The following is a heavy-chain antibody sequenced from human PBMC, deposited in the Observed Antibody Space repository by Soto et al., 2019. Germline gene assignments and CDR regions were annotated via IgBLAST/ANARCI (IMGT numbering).Heavy chain of an antibody. CDR3: ARGELAYCGGDCYSGLDY. CDR2: ISAYNGNT. Sequence: ASVKVSCKASGYTFTSYGISWVRQAPGQGLEWMGWISAYNGNTNYAQKLQGRVTMTTDTSTSTAYMELRSLRSDDTAVYYCARGELAYCGGDCYSGLDYWGQGTLVTVS. D-gene: IGHD2-21*02. CDR1: GYTFTSYG. V-gene: IGHV1-18*01. J-gene: IGHJ4*02.